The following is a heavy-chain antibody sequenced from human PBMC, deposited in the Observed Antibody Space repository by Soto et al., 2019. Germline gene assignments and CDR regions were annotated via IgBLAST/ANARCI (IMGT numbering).Heavy chain of an antibody. CDR3: ARHGPGGSYSDY. Sequence: QLQLQESGPGLVKPSETLSLTCTVSGGSISSSSYYWGWIRQPPGKGLEWIGSIYYSGSTYHNPSLKSRVTISVDTSKNQFSLKLSSVTAADTAVYYCARHGPGGSYSDYWGQGTLVTVSS. V-gene: IGHV4-39*01. CDR2: IYYSGST. D-gene: IGHD1-26*01. J-gene: IGHJ4*02. CDR1: GGSISSSSYY.